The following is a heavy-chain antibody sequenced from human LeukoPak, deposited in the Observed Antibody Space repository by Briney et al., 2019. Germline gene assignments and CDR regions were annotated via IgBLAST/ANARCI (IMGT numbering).Heavy chain of an antibody. D-gene: IGHD1-1*01. V-gene: IGHV1-69*13. J-gene: IGHJ4*02. CDR1: GGTFSSYA. Sequence: ASVKVSCKASGGTFSSYAISWVRQAPGQGLEWMGGIIPIFGRANYAQKFQGRVTITADESTSTAYMELSSLRAEDTAVYYCARDRGHNTRGSFFNYGARETLSTVSA. CDR2: IIPIFGRA. CDR3: ARDRGHNTRGSFFNY.